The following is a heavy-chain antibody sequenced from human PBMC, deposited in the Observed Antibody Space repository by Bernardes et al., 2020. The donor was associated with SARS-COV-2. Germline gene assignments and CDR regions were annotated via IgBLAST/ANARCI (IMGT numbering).Heavy chain of an antibody. CDR3: AREALIAAAAPFDY. Sequence: GGSLRLSCAASGFTFSSYAMHWVRQAPGKGLEWVAVISYDGSNKYYADSVKGRFTISRDNSKNTLYLQMNSLRAEDTAVYYCAREALIAAAAPFDYWGQGTLVTVSS. V-gene: IGHV3-30-3*01. D-gene: IGHD6-13*01. J-gene: IGHJ4*02. CDR2: ISYDGSNK. CDR1: GFTFSSYA.